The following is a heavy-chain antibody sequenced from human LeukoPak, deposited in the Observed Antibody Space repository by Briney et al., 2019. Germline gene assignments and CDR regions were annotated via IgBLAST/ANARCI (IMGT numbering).Heavy chain of an antibody. J-gene: IGHJ4*02. V-gene: IGHV4-30-4*08. Sequence: SQTMSLTWTVSCGSISSGDYYWSWIRQPRGKGLEWIGSIYYSGSTYYNPPLKSRVTISVDTSKNQFSLKLSSVTAADTAVYYCARVRWSGYYIDTVYYFDYWGQGTLVTVSS. CDR2: IYYSGST. CDR3: ARVRWSGYYIDTVYYFDY. D-gene: IGHD3-3*01. CDR1: CGSISSGDYY.